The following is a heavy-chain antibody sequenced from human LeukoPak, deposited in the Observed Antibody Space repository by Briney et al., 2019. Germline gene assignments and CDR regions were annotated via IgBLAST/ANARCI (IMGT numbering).Heavy chain of an antibody. Sequence: SETLSLTCAVSGGSISSSSYYWGWIRQPPGKGLEWIGSIYYSGSTYYNPSLKSRVTISVDTSKNQFSLKLSSVTAADTAVYYCARHVGGYLWTSQYYFDYWGQGTLVTVSS. J-gene: IGHJ4*02. D-gene: IGHD5-12*01. CDR2: IYYSGST. CDR3: ARHVGGYLWTSQYYFDY. V-gene: IGHV4-39*01. CDR1: GGSISSSSYY.